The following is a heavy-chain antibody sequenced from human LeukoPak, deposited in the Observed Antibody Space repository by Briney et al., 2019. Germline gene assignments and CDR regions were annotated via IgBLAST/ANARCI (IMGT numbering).Heavy chain of an antibody. CDR2: IYYSGST. CDR3: ARAQYSGSYYY. Sequence: SETLSLTCTVSGGSISSYYWSWIRQLPGKGLEWIGYIYYSGSTNYNPSLKSRVTISVDTSKNQFSLKLSSVTAADTAVYYCARAQYSGSYYYWGQGTLVTVSS. D-gene: IGHD1-26*01. J-gene: IGHJ4*02. V-gene: IGHV4-59*08. CDR1: GGSISSYY.